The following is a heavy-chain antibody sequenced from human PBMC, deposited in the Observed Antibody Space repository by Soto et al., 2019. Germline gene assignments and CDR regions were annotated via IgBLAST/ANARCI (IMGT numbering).Heavy chain of an antibody. D-gene: IGHD1-26*01. CDR2: SRNKGNGYST. CDR1: GFTFSEYY. J-gene: IGHJ4*02. V-gene: IGHV3-72*01. Sequence: EVQLVESGGGLVQPGGSLRLSCAASGFTFSEYYMDWVRQAPGGGLEWVGRSRNKGNGYSTEYAASVKGRFTISRDDSTNSVYLQMNSLQNEDTGVYFCIRSGSYPPFDLWGQGTLVTVSS. CDR3: IRSGSYPPFDL.